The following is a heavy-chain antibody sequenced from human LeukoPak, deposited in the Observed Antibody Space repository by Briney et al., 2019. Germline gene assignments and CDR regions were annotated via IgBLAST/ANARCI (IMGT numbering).Heavy chain of an antibody. D-gene: IGHD1-26*01. J-gene: IGHJ5*02. CDR2: INPNSGGT. CDR3: ARGDSGSYSGWFDP. V-gene: IGHV1-2*04. Sequence: ASVKVSCKASGYTFTGYYMHWVRQAPGQGLEWMGWINPNSGGTNYAQKFQGWVTMTRDTSISTAYMEPSRLRSDDTAVYYCARGDSGSYSGWFDPWGQGTLVTVSS. CDR1: GYTFTGYY.